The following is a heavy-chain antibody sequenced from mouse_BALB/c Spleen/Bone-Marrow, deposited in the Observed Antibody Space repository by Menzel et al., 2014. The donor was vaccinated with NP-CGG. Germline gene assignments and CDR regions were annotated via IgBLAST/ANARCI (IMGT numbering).Heavy chain of an antibody. CDR1: GYAFTNYL. CDR2: INPGSGGT. D-gene: IGHD2-2*01. Sequence: VQRVESGAELVRPGTSVKVSCKASGYAFTNYLTEWVKQRPGQGLEWIGVINPGSGGTNYNEKFKGKATLTADNSSNTAYMHLSSLTSDDSAVYFCARGGHGSYWGQGTTLTVSS. V-gene: IGHV1-54*03. J-gene: IGHJ2*01. CDR3: ARGGHGSY.